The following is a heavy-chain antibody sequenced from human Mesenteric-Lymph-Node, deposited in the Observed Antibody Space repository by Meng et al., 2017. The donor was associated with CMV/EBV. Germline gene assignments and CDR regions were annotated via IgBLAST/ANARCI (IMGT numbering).Heavy chain of an antibody. CDR2: IYSGGIT. Sequence: SQTLSCAASGFRVGSEYMSWVRQAPGRGLEWVSLIYSGGITRYSDSVKGRFTISRDSSKNTLFLQMNSLRAEDTAVYYCAGNSESRHWGQGTLVTVSS. V-gene: IGHV3-53*01. D-gene: IGHD2/OR15-2a*01. CDR1: GFRVGSEY. J-gene: IGHJ4*02. CDR3: AGNSESRH.